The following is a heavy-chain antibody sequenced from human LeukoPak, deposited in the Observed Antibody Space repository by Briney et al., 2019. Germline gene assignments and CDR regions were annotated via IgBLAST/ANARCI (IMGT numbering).Heavy chain of an antibody. Sequence: APVKVSCKASGYTFTGYYMHWVRQAPGQGLEWMGWINPNSGGTNYAQKFQGRVTMTRDTSISTAYMELSRLRSDDTAVYYCAREGVIVVAPLDYWGQGTLVTVSS. J-gene: IGHJ4*02. CDR1: GYTFTGYY. CDR3: AREGVIVVAPLDY. D-gene: IGHD3-22*01. CDR2: INPNSGGT. V-gene: IGHV1-2*02.